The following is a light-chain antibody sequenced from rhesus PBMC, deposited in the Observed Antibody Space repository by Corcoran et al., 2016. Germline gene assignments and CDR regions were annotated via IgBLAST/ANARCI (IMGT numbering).Light chain of an antibody. V-gene: IGKV1-69*01. J-gene: IGKJ1*01. CDR2: RTS. CDR1: QGISNW. Sequence: EIQMTQSPSSLSASVGDRVTITCRASQGISNWLAWYQQKQGKAPKRLIYRTSNLETGVPSRFSGSGAGTDYTLTISSLQPEDNATYYCQQHDNSPWTFGQGTKVEIK. CDR3: QQHDNSPWT.